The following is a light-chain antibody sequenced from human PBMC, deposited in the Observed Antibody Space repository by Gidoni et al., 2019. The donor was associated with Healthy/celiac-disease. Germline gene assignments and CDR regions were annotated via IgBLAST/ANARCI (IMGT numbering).Light chain of an antibody. CDR3: QQSYSTLVT. CDR2: AAS. J-gene: IGKJ2*01. V-gene: IGKV1-39*01. CDR1: QSISSY. Sequence: DIKMTQSPSSLSASVGDRVTITCRASQSISSYLNWYQQKPGKAPKLLIYAASSLQSGVPSRFSGSGSVTDFTLTISSLQPEDFATYYCQQSYSTLVTFXQXTKLEIK.